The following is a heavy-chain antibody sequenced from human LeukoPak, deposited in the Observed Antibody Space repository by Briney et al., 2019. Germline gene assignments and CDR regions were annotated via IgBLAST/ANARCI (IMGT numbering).Heavy chain of an antibody. V-gene: IGHV3-64*03. J-gene: IGHJ4*02. D-gene: IGHD4-17*01. CDR3: VKDLSTVTTDFDY. Sequence: GGSLRLSCSASGFTFSSYAMHWVRQAPGKGLEYVSAISSNGGSTYYADSVKGRFTIPRDNSKNTLYLQMSSLRAEDTAVYYCVKDLSTVTTDFDYWGQGTLVTVSS. CDR1: GFTFSSYA. CDR2: ISSNGGST.